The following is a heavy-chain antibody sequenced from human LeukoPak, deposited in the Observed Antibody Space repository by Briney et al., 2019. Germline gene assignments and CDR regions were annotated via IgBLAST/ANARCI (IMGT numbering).Heavy chain of an antibody. J-gene: IGHJ4*02. D-gene: IGHD6-13*01. CDR1: GYTFTSYA. Sequence: ASVKVSCKASGYTFTSYAIHWVRQAPGQRLEWMGRIYAGNGDTEYSQKFQGRVTITRDTSASTAYVALSSLSSEDTAVYYCAREGFYSSSGYYFDYWGQGTLVTVSS. V-gene: IGHV1-3*01. CDR3: AREGFYSSSGYYFDY. CDR2: IYAGNGDT.